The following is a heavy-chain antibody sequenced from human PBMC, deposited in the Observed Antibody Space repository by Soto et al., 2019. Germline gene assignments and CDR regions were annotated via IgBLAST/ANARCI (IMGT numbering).Heavy chain of an antibody. V-gene: IGHV4-39*01. D-gene: IGHD3-16*01. CDR2: MYYSGAT. CDR3: ARHAAYDSVWGKSDGSDY. CDR1: GGSISSKSYY. Sequence: QLQLQESGPGLVKPSETLSLACTVSGGSISSKSYYWDWIRQPPGKGLEWIGSMYYSGATYHNPSLQSRVTISVDTSKNQFSLHLSSVTAADTAVYYCARHAAYDSVWGKSDGSDYWGQGTLVTVSS. J-gene: IGHJ4*02.